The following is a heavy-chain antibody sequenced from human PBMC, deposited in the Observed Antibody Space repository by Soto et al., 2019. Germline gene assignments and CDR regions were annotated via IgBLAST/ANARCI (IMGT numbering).Heavy chain of an antibody. CDR3: ARESHDIVPGPAWVWYFDL. V-gene: IGHV4-34*01. Sequence: QVQLQQWGAGPLRPLETLSLTCGVSGGSFSGYYWAWIRQSPGKGLEWIGEINDRGSINYNPSLKSRVSISVDTSKNHYFLNLRSVTAADTDVYYCARESHDIVPGPAWVWYFDLWSRGTLVTVSS. D-gene: IGHD3-9*01. CDR2: INDRGSI. CDR1: GGSFSGYY. J-gene: IGHJ2*01.